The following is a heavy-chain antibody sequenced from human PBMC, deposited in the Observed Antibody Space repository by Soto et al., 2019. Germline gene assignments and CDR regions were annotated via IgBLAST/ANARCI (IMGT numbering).Heavy chain of an antibody. CDR2: IIPIFGTA. V-gene: IGHV1-69*13. Sequence: SVKVSCKASGGTFSSYAISWVRQAPGQGLEWMGVIIPIFGTANYAQKFQGRVKITADESTSTGYMELSSLRSEDTAVYYCALQRNYYEGSGCFFAFDLWGQGTMVTVSS. J-gene: IGHJ3*01. CDR3: ALQRNYYEGSGCFFAFDL. D-gene: IGHD3-22*01. CDR1: GGTFSSYA.